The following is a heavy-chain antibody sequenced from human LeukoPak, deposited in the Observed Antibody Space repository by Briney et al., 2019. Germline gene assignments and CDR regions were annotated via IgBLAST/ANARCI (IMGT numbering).Heavy chain of an antibody. CDR1: VFTFSSYS. V-gene: IGHV3-21*01. CDR2: ISSSSSYI. CDR3: ARGNSVQSPSDY. Sequence: GGSLRLSCAASVFTFSSYSMNWVRQAPGKGLEWVSSISSSSSYIYYADSVKGRFTISRDNAKNSLYLQMNSLRAEDTAVYYCARGNSVQSPSDYWGQGTLVTVSS. J-gene: IGHJ4*02. D-gene: IGHD1-1*01.